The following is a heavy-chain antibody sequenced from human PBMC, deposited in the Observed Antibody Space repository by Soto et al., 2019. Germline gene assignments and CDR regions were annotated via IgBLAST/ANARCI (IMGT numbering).Heavy chain of an antibody. CDR1: GGSISSYY. V-gene: IGHV4-59*01. J-gene: IGHJ6*02. CDR2: IYYSGST. CDR3: ARDMITFGGVTKRYYYGMDV. Sequence: PSETLSLTCTVSGGSISSYYWSWIRQPPGKGLEWIGYIYYSGSTNYNPSLKSRVTISVDTSKNQFSLKLSPVTAADTAVYYCARDMITFGGVTKRYYYGMDVWGQGTTVTVSS. D-gene: IGHD3-16*01.